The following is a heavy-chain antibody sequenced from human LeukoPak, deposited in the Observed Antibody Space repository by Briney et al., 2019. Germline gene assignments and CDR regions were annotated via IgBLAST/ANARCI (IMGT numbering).Heavy chain of an antibody. CDR3: ARVKSYYYDTSDKDALDI. CDR2: INPRGGST. D-gene: IGHD3-22*01. Sequence: GASVKDSSKASGYTFTSHFMHWVRQAPGQGLEWMGLINPRGGSTSYTQKFQGRVTMTRYTSTSTVYMELSSLRSEDTAVYYCARVKSYYYDTSDKDALDIWGQGTMVTVSS. CDR1: GYTFTSHF. J-gene: IGHJ3*02. V-gene: IGHV1-46*01.